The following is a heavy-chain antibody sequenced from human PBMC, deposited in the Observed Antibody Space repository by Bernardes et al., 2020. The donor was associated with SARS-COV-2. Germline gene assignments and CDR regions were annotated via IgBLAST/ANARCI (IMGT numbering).Heavy chain of an antibody. CDR3: AKAEEVGAASSDFDY. CDR2: ISGSGGST. J-gene: IGHJ4*02. CDR1: GFTFSSYA. V-gene: IGHV3-23*01. Sequence: GGSLRLSCAASGFTFSSYAMSWVRQAPGKGLEWVSSISGSGGSTYYADSVKGRFTISRDNSKNTLYLQMNSLRAEDSAVYYCAKAEEVGAASSDFDYWGQGTLVTVSS. D-gene: IGHD1-26*01.